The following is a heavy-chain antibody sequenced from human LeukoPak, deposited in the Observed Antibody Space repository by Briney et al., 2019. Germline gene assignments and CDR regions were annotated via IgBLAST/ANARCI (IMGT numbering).Heavy chain of an antibody. D-gene: IGHD4-17*01. CDR2: INYRGTT. J-gene: IGHJ4*02. V-gene: IGHV4-59*08. Sequence: PSETLSLTCSVSVVSIVTYYWSWVRQPPGRGLEWIGYINYRGTTSYNPSLKSRVTISVDTSKNQFFLNLRSATAADTAVYYCARLEDYVLEYWGQGTLVTVSS. CDR3: ARLEDYVLEY. CDR1: VVSIVTYY.